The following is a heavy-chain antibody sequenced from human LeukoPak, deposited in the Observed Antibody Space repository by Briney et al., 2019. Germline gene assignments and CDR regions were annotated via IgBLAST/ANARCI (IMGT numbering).Heavy chain of an antibody. CDR2: IYPGDSDT. CDR1: GYSFTSYW. Sequence: GESLKISCKGSGYSFTSYWIGWVRQMPGKGLEWMGIIYPGDSDTRYSPSFQGQVTISADKSISTAYLQWSSLKASDTAMYYCARAKGAVGPLGAFDIWGQGTMVTVSS. CDR3: ARAKGAVGPLGAFDI. V-gene: IGHV5-51*01. J-gene: IGHJ3*02. D-gene: IGHD3-16*01.